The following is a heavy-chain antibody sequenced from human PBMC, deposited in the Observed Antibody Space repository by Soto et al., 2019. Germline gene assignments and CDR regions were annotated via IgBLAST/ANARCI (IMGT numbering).Heavy chain of an antibody. CDR3: ASDGYCSGGSCYYDAFDI. D-gene: IGHD2-15*01. CDR2: IIPIFGTT. CDR1: GGTFSSYA. V-gene: IGHV1-69*01. Sequence: QVQLVQSGAEVKKPGSSVKVSCKASGGTFSSYAISWVRQAPGQGLEWMGGIIPIFGTTNYAQKFQGRVTITADESTSRAYMELSGLRSEDTAVYYCASDGYCSGGSCYYDAFDIWGEGTMVSVSS. J-gene: IGHJ3*02.